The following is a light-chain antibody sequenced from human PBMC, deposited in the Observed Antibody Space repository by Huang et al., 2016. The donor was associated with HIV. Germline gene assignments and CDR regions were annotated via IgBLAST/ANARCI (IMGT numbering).Light chain of an antibody. V-gene: IGKV3-15*01. Sequence: EIVMRQSTATLSASPRERATLSCTASQSVSGNLAWYQKKPGQAPRLLIYVASTRATAIPARFSGSGSGTDFTLTISSLQSEDFAVYYCQQYNNWPRTFGQGTKVEI. CDR2: VAS. J-gene: IGKJ1*01. CDR1: QSVSGN. CDR3: QQYNNWPRT.